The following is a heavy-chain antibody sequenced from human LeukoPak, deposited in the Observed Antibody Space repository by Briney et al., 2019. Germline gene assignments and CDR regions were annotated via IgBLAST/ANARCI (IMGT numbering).Heavy chain of an antibody. Sequence: ASVKVSCTASGYTFTNYYMHWVRQAPGQGLEWMGWINPHSGDTNYAQKFQGRVTMTRDASISTAYMEVSRLTSDDTAVYYCARFDSYSHDAFDIWGQGTMVTVSS. CDR2: INPHSGDT. CDR1: GYTFTNYY. J-gene: IGHJ3*02. CDR3: ARFDSYSHDAFDI. V-gene: IGHV1-2*02. D-gene: IGHD5-18*01.